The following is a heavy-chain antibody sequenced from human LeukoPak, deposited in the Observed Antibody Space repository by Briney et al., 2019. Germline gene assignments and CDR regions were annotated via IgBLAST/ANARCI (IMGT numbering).Heavy chain of an antibody. J-gene: IGHJ5*02. CDR1: GNSFGDYY. CDR2: IYTSGST. CDR3: TRDTGTTGEVKFDP. V-gene: IGHV4-4*07. D-gene: IGHD4-17*01. Sequence: SETLALTCTVSGNSFGDYYWSWIRQPAGKGLEWIGRIYTSGSTTYNPSLKSRVTMSVDTSKSQFSLNLMSVTAADTAVYYCTRDTGTTGEVKFDPWGQGTLVTVSS.